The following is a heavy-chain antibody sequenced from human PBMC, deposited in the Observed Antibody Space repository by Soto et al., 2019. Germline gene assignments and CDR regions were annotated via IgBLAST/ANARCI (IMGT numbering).Heavy chain of an antibody. D-gene: IGHD3-22*01. Sequence: PADPLSLTGTVSVASTESYLLPRIRQPPGKGLEWIGYVYYTGTTTYSPSLKSRVTISEDTSMNQISLKLSSVTAADTAFYYCARLGGYYRSIDTWGQGTLVTVS. J-gene: IGHJ5*02. V-gene: IGHV4-59*08. CDR1: VASTESYL. CDR2: VYYTGTT. CDR3: ARLGGYYRSIDT.